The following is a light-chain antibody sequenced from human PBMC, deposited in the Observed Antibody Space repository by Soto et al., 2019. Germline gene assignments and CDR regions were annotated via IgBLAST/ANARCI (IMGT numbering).Light chain of an antibody. CDR3: QQYGSSPYT. CDR2: GAS. Sequence: EIVLTQSPGTLSLSPGERATLSCRASQSVTSSYLAWYQHKRGQAPRLLIYGASSRATGIPDRISGSGSGPDFTLTISRLEPEDFAVYYCQQYGSSPYTFGQGTKLEIK. V-gene: IGKV3-20*01. J-gene: IGKJ2*01. CDR1: QSVTSSY.